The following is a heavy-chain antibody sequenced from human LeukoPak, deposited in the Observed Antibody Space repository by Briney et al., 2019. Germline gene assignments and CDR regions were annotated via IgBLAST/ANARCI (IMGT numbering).Heavy chain of an antibody. CDR3: TTSWY. V-gene: IGHV3-15*01. CDR1: GFTFSDAW. Sequence: GGSLRLSCAASGFTFSDAWMSWVRQAPGKGLEWVGRIKSQTDGGTTDYAAPVKGRFTISRDDSKNTLYLQVNNLKTEDTAMYYCTTSWYWGQGTLVTVSS. CDR2: IKSQTDGGTT. J-gene: IGHJ4*02.